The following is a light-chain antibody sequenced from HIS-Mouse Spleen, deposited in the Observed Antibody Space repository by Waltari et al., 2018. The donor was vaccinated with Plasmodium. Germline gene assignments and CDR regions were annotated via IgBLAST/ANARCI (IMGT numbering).Light chain of an antibody. J-gene: IGKJ4*01. Sequence: AIRMTQSPSSFSASTGDRVTITCRASQGISSYLAWYQQKPGKAPKPLIDAASTFQSGVPSRFSGSGSGTDFTLTISCLQSEDFATYYCQQYYSYLLTFGGGTKVEIK. CDR1: QGISSY. CDR2: AAS. CDR3: QQYYSYLLT. V-gene: IGKV1-8*01.